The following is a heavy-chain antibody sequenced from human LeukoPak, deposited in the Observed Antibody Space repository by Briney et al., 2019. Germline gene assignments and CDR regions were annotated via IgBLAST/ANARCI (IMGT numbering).Heavy chain of an antibody. CDR1: GGSINTYY. CDR3: ARRGDYVGLDY. Sequence: SETLSLTCTVSGGSINTYYGSWTRQAPGKGLEWIGHIYYSGNTNYNPSLNSRVTISVDTSKNQFSLRLSSVTAADTAVYYCARRGDYVGLDYWGQGILVTVSS. J-gene: IGHJ4*02. CDR2: IYYSGNT. V-gene: IGHV4-59*08. D-gene: IGHD4-17*01.